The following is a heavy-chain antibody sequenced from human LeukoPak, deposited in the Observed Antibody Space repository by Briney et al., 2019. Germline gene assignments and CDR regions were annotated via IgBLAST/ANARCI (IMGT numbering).Heavy chain of an antibody. CDR2: INHSGST. Sequence: SETLSLTCAVYGGSFSGYYWGWIRQPPGKGLEWIGEINHSGSTNYNPSLKSRVTISIDMSKNQFSLKLSSGTAADTAMYYCAGDRDGIFGYWGQGTLVTVSS. V-gene: IGHV4-34*01. J-gene: IGHJ4*02. CDR1: GGSFSGYY. CDR3: AGDRDGIFGY. D-gene: IGHD3-10*01.